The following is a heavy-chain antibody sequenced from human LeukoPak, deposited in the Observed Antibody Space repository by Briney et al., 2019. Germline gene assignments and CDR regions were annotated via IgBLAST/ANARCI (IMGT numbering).Heavy chain of an antibody. D-gene: IGHD3-22*01. CDR3: ARNPYYYDSSGLIDY. CDR1: GGSISSGSYY. CDR2: IYTSGST. J-gene: IGHJ4*02. V-gene: IGHV4-61*02. Sequence: SETLSLTCNVSGGSISSGSYYWSWIRQPAGKGLEWIGRIYTSGSTNYNPSLESRVTMSVDTSKNQFSLKLSSVTAADTAVYYCARNPYYYDSSGLIDYWGQGTLVTVSS.